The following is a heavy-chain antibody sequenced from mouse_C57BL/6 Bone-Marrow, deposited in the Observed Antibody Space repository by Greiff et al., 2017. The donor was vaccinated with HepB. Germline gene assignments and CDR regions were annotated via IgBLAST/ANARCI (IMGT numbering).Heavy chain of an antibody. CDR3: ARGTTVVATSWYFDV. CDR1: GYTFTSYG. CDR2: IYPRSGNT. Sequence: LVESGAELARPGASVKLSCKASGYTFTSYGISWVKQRTGQGLEWIGEIYPRSGNTYYNEKFKGKATLTADKSSSTAYMELRSLTSEDSAVYFCARGTTVVATSWYFDVWGTGTTVTVSS. J-gene: IGHJ1*03. D-gene: IGHD1-1*01. V-gene: IGHV1-81*01.